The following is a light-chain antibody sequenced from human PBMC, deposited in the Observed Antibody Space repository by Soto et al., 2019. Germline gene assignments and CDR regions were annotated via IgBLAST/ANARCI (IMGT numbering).Light chain of an antibody. CDR3: QSYDSSHLI. Sequence: QSVLTQPPSVSGAPGQRVAISCTGSSSNIGADYDVHWYQHLPGTAPKLLIYCNTNRPSGVPDRFSGSKSGTSASLAITGLQAEDEADYYCQSYDSSHLIFGGGTKLTVL. CDR1: SSNIGADYD. J-gene: IGLJ2*01. CDR2: CNT. V-gene: IGLV1-40*01.